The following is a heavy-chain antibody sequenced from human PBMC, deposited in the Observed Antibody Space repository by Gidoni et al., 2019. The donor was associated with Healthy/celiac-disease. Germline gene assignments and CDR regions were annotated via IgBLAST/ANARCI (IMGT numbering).Heavy chain of an antibody. CDR2: SSSSGSTI. V-gene: IGHV3-11*01. CDR1: GFTFSDYY. D-gene: IGHD3-10*01. Sequence: QVQLVESGGGLVKPGGSLRLSFAASGFTFSDYYLSWIRQAPGKGLELVSYSSSSGSTIYYADSVKGRFTISRDKAKNSLYLQMNSLRAEDTAVYYCAREQSSGSYWEYYYYGMDVWGQGTTVTVSS. CDR3: AREQSSGSYWEYYYYGMDV. J-gene: IGHJ6*02.